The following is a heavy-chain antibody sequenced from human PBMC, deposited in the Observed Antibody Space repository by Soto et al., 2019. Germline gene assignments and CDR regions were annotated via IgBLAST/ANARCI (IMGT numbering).Heavy chain of an antibody. Sequence: QVQLVQSGAEVKKSGSSVKVSCKASGGTFSSYAISWVRQAPGQGLEWMGGIIPIFGTANYAQKFQGRVTITADESTSTAYMELSSLRSEDTAVYYCASTRGVIIGGSYYHGMDVWGQGTTVTVSS. CDR1: GGTFSSYA. D-gene: IGHD3-10*01. J-gene: IGHJ6*02. CDR2: IIPIFGTA. CDR3: ASTRGVIIGGSYYHGMDV. V-gene: IGHV1-69*12.